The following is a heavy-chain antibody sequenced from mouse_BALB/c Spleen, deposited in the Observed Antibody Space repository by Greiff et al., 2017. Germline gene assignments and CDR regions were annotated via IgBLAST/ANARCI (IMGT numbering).Heavy chain of an antibody. J-gene: IGHJ2*01. Sequence: EVKLMESGPGLVKPSQSLSLTCTVTGYSITSDYAWNWIRQFPGNKLEWMGYISYSGSTSYNPSLKSRISITRDTSKNQFFLQLNSVTTEDTATYYCARSGYGNYVYFDYWGQGTTLTVSS. V-gene: IGHV3-2*02. D-gene: IGHD2-1*01. CDR1: GYSITSDYA. CDR3: ARSGYGNYVYFDY. CDR2: ISYSGST.